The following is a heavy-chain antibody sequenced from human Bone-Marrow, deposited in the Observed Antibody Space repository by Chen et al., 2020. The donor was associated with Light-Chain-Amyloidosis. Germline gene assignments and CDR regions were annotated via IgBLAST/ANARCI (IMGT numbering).Heavy chain of an antibody. CDR2: IHHSGST. D-gene: IGHD3-10*01. J-gene: IGHJ4*02. CDR1: GGSFSDYY. Sequence: QVQLQQWGAGLLKPSETLSLTCAVYGGSFSDYYWSWIRQPPGKGLEWIGDIHHSGSTNYNPSLESRVTISTDTSKNQFSLELRSVTAADTAVYYCARLRGGFGESFGVGYDYWCQGTLVTVSS. CDR3: ARLRGGFGESFGVGYDY. V-gene: IGHV4-34*02.